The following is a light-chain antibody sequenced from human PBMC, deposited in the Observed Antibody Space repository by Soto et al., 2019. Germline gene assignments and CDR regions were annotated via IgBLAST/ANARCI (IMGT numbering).Light chain of an antibody. CDR1: QSVSSN. Sequence: EIVMTQSPATLSVSPGERATLSCRASQSVSSNLAWYQQKPGQAPRLLIYGASTRATGIPARFSGSGSGTEFTLTISSLQSEDFAVYYCQQYNNWPPTYTFGQGTKV. CDR3: QQYNNWPPTYT. CDR2: GAS. V-gene: IGKV3-15*01. J-gene: IGKJ2*01.